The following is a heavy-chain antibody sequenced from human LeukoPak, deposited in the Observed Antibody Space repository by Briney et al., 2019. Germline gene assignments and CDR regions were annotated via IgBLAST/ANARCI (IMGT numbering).Heavy chain of an antibody. CDR3: AKDSRRAVLRAAPDLDY. D-gene: IGHD6-6*01. J-gene: IGHJ4*02. CDR2: ISYDGSNK. CDR1: GFTFSSYG. V-gene: IGHV3-30*18. Sequence: PGGSLRLSCAASGFTFSSYGMHWVRQAPGKGLEGVAVISYDGSNKYYADSVKGRFTISRDNSKTTLYLQMNSLRAEDTAVYYCAKDSRRAVLRAAPDLDYWGQGTLVTVSS.